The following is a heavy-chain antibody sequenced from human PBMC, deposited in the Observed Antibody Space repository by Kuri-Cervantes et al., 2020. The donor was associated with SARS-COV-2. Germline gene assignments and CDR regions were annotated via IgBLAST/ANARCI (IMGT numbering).Heavy chain of an antibody. D-gene: IGHD6-13*01. CDR1: GGSISSGSYY. Sequence: SCTVSGGSISSGSYYWSWIRQPAGKGLEWIGYIYTSGSTNYNPSLKSRVTISVDTSKNQFSLKLSSVTAADTAVYYCARAGYSSSWNRGWFDPWGQGTLVTVSS. V-gene: IGHV4-61*09. CDR2: IYTSGST. J-gene: IGHJ5*02. CDR3: ARAGYSSSWNRGWFDP.